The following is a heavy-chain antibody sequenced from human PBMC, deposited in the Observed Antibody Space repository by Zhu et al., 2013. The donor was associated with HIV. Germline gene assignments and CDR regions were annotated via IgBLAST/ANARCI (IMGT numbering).Heavy chain of an antibody. D-gene: IGHD3-10*01. CDR1: GFTFSSYA. V-gene: IGHV3-23*01. Sequence: EVQLLESGGGLVQPGGSLRLSCAASGFTFSSYAMSWVRQAPGKGLEWVSAISGSGGSTYYADSVKGRFTISRDNSKNTLYLQMNSLRAEDTAVYYCAKDTYYYGSGSSTTPDYWGQGTLVTVSS. CDR2: ISGSGGST. CDR3: AKDTYYYGSGSSTTPDY. J-gene: IGHJ4*02.